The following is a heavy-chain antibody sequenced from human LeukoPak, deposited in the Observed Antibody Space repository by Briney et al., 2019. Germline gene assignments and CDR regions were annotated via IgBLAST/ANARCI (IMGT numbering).Heavy chain of an antibody. J-gene: IGHJ4*02. D-gene: IGHD3-3*01. V-gene: IGHV3-21*01. Sequence: GESLKISCAASGFTFSSYSMNWVRQAPGKGLEWVSSISSSSSYIYYADSVKGRFTISRDNAKNSLCLQMNSLRAEDTAVYYCARDQDWSGYIFDYWGQGTLVTVSS. CDR1: GFTFSSYS. CDR3: ARDQDWSGYIFDY. CDR2: ISSSSSYI.